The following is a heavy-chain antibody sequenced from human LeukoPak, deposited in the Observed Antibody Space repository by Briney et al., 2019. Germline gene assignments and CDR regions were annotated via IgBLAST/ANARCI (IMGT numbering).Heavy chain of an antibody. D-gene: IGHD6-13*01. J-gene: IGHJ4*02. Sequence: GGSLRLSCAASGLTFSDAWMNWVRQAPGKGLEWVSYISSSSSTIYYADSVKGRFTISRDNAKNSLYLQMNSLRAEDTAVYYCARSSSSYDYWGQGTLVTVSS. CDR3: ARSSSSYDY. CDR2: ISSSSSTI. V-gene: IGHV3-48*04. CDR1: GLTFSDAW.